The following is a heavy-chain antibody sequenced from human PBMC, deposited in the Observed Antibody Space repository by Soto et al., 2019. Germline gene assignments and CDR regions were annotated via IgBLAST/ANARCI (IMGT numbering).Heavy chain of an antibody. CDR2: IYYSENT. CDR3: ARRYGSCFDY. D-gene: IGHD5-18*01. CDR1: GLSISSYY. V-gene: IGHV4-59*08. J-gene: IGHJ4*02. Sequence: PSATLSLTCTFAGLSISSYYWSWIRQPPGKGLERIGYIYYSENTNYNPSLKSQVNISVDTSKNQFSLKLSSVTAADTAVYYCARRYGSCFDYWRQGTLVTVS.